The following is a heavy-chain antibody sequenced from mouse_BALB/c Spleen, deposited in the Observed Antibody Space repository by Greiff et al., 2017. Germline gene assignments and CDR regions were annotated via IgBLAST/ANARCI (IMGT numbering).Heavy chain of an antibody. CDR1: GYTFTSYW. CDR2: INPSTGYT. D-gene: IGHD1-1*01. CDR3: ARDYYGSSAMDY. J-gene: IGHJ4*01. V-gene: IGHV1-7*01. Sequence: QVQLQQSGAELAKPGASVKMSCKASGYTFTSYWMHWVKQRPGQGLEWIGYINPSTGYTEYNQKFKDKATLTADKSSSTAYMQLSSLTSEDSAVYYCARDYYGSSAMDYWGQGTSVTVSS.